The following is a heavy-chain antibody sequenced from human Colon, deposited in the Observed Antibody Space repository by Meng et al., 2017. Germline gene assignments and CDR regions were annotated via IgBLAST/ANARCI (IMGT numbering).Heavy chain of an antibody. D-gene: IGHD3-16*01. Sequence: GPRQGSAPGLVRPSVTPPLICAVSGASVRSPDHQWGWVRQPPGKGLEWIGYARIDYANTNYNPSLKSRVNVSLDTSKNQFSLNVRSVTAADTAVYYCARDYWGSLDFWGQGILVTVSS. CDR1: GASVRSPDHQ. CDR3: ARDYWGSLDF. V-gene: IGHV4-61*08. CDR2: ARIDYANT. J-gene: IGHJ4*02.